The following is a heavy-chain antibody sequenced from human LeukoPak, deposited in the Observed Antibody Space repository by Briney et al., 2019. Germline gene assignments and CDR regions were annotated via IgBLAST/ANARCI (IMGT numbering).Heavy chain of an antibody. CDR3: ARSYGSGIYYFDY. J-gene: IGHJ4*02. CDR1: GFTFSSYG. D-gene: IGHD3-10*01. CDR2: IWYDGSNI. V-gene: IGHV3-33*01. Sequence: GGSLRLSCAASGFTFSSYGIHWVRQAPGKGLEWVAVIWYDGSNIYYADSVKGRFTISRDNSKNTLYLQMNSLRAEDTAVYYCARSYGSGIYYFDYWGQGTLVTVSS.